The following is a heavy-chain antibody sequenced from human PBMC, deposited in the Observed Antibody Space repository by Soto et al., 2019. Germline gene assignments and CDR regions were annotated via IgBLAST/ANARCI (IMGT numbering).Heavy chain of an antibody. CDR1: GYSFTSYW. Sequence: PGESLKISCKGSGYSFTSYWISWVRQMPGKGLEWMGRIDPSDSYTNYSPSFQGHVTISADKSISTAYLQWSSLKASDTAMYYCARPSITVAGRLGYYGMDVWGQGTTVTVSS. J-gene: IGHJ6*02. CDR3: ARPSITVAGRLGYYGMDV. CDR2: IDPSDSYT. V-gene: IGHV5-10-1*01. D-gene: IGHD6-19*01.